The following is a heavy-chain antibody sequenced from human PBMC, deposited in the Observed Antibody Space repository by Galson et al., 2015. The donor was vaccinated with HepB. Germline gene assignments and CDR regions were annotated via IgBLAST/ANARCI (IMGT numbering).Heavy chain of an antibody. CDR2: ICGSGGST. CDR1: GFTFSSYA. J-gene: IGHJ4*02. V-gene: IGHV3-23*01. Sequence: SLRLSCAASGFTFSSYAMSWVRQAPGKGLEWVSAICGSGGSTYYADSVKGRFTISRDNSKNTLYLQMNSLRAEDTAVYYCAATYYDFWSGPSDYWGQGTLVTVSS. D-gene: IGHD3-3*01. CDR3: AATYYDFWSGPSDY.